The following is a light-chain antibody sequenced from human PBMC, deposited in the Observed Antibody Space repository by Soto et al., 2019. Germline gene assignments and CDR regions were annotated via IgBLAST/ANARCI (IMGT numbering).Light chain of an antibody. V-gene: IGKV1-39*01. CDR2: AAS. CDR1: QSISSS. CDR3: NKNLTTHHT. J-gene: IGKJ2*01. Sequence: IQITHSPSSLSASVGDSVTIACRGSQSISSSLNWYQQKPGKAPRLLIYAASTLQSGVPSGFSGSGSGKDLAITISSMQPANFETYPCNKNLTTHHTFGQGKKVDIK.